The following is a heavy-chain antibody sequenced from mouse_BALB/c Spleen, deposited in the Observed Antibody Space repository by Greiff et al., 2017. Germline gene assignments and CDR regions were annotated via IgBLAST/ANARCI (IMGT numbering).Heavy chain of an antibody. D-gene: IGHD2-2*01. J-gene: IGHJ4*01. Sequence: EVQLVESGGGLVKPGGSLKLSCAASGFTFSSYGMSWVRQTPDKRLELVATINSNGGSTYYPDSVKGRFTISRDNAKNTLYLQMSSLKSEDTAMYYCARGWLRPYAMDYWGQGTSVTVSS. CDR3: ARGWLRPYAMDY. CDR1: GFTFSSYG. CDR2: INSNGGST. V-gene: IGHV5-6-3*01.